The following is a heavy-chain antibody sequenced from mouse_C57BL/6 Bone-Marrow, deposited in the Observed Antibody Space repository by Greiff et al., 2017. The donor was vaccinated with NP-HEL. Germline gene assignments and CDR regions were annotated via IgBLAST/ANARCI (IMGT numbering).Heavy chain of an antibody. J-gene: IGHJ2*01. V-gene: IGHV1-50*01. CDR3: ARSGWLHLYYFDY. Sequence: QVQLQQSGAELVKPGASVKLSCKASGYTFTSYWMQWVKQRPGQGLEWIGEIDPSDSYTNYNQKFKGKATLTVDTSSSTAYMQLSSLTSEDSAVYYCARSGWLHLYYFDYWGQGTTLTVSS. CDR1: GYTFTSYW. D-gene: IGHD2-3*01. CDR2: IDPSDSYT.